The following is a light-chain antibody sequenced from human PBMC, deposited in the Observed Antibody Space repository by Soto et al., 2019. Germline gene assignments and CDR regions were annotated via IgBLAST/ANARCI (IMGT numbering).Light chain of an antibody. CDR3: QQYNSYSPWM. Sequence: DIQMTQSPSTLSASVGDRVTITCRASQSISSWLAWYQQKPGKAPKLLIYDASSLESGVPSRFSGSGSGTEFTLTISSLQPNDFATYYCQQYNSYSPWMFGQGTKVDI. CDR2: DAS. V-gene: IGKV1-5*01. CDR1: QSISSW. J-gene: IGKJ1*01.